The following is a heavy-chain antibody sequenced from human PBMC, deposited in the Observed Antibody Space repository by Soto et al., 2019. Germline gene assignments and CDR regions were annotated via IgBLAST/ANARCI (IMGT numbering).Heavy chain of an antibody. CDR2: ISYDGSNK. D-gene: IGHD2-2*01. CDR1: GFTFSSYA. V-gene: IGHV3-30-3*01. CDR3: ARDSCSSTSCYYYYYYYGMDV. Sequence: GGSLRLSCAASGFTFSSYAMHWVRQAPGKGLEWVAVISYDGSNKYYADSVKGRFTISRDNSKNTLYLQMNSLRAEDTAVYYCARDSCSSTSCYYYYYYYGMDVWGQGTTVTVSS. J-gene: IGHJ6*02.